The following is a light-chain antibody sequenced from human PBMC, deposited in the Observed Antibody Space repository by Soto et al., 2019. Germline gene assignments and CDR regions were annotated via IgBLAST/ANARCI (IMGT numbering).Light chain of an antibody. J-gene: IGKJ4*01. CDR2: ESS. CDR3: QQYQSWPLT. V-gene: IGKV3-15*01. Sequence: EIVMTQSPATLSLSPGERATLSCRASQSVYSYLAWYQKKPGQTPRLLIYESSTSATGIPARFSGGGSGTEFTLTISSLQSEGFADYFCQQYQSWPLTFGGGTKVESK. CDR1: QSVYSY.